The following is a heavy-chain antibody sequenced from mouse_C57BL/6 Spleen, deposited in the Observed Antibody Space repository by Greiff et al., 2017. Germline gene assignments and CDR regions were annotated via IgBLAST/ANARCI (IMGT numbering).Heavy chain of an antibody. J-gene: IGHJ2*01. Sequence: VQLQQPGAELVMPGASVKLSCKASGYTFTSYWMHWVKQRPGQGLEWIGEIDPSDSSTNYNQKFKGKSTLTVDKSSSTAYMQLSSLTSEDSAVYYCARKLRSCYFDYWGQGTTLTVSS. CDR3: ARKLRSCYFDY. CDR1: GYTFTSYW. V-gene: IGHV1-69*01. CDR2: IDPSDSST.